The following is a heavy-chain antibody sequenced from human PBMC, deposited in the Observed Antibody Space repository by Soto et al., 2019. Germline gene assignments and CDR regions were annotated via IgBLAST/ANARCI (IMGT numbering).Heavy chain of an antibody. Sequence: SETLSLTCTVSGGSISSGDYYWSWIRQPPGEGLEWIGYIYYSGSTYYNPSLKSRVTISVDTSKNQFSLKLSSVTAADTAVYYCARGERKRIDPWGQGTLVTVSS. CDR3: ARGERKRIDP. J-gene: IGHJ5*02. CDR1: GGSISSGDYY. D-gene: IGHD1-1*01. V-gene: IGHV4-30-4*01. CDR2: IYYSGST.